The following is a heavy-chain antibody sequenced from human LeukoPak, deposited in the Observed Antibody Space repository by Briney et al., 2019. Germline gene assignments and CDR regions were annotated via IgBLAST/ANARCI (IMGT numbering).Heavy chain of an antibody. D-gene: IGHD3-22*01. CDR1: GFTFSTYA. CDR2: IANGGGDI. Sequence: HPGGSLRLTCTASGFTFSTYAMTWVRQAPGKGLEWVSVIANGGGDIHYADSVKGRFTISRDNSKNTLYLQMDSLRAEDTAIYYCAKYLCDSNNCFRDFQSWGQGTLVTVSS. CDR3: AKYLCDSNNCFRDFQS. V-gene: IGHV3-23*01. J-gene: IGHJ1*01.